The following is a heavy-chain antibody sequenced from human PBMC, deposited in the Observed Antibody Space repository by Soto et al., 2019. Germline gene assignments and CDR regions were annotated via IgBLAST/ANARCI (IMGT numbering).Heavy chain of an antibody. CDR3: ARGVRFLDSRYWFDP. CDR1: GGSISSYY. Sequence: SQTLSLTCTVSGGSISSYYWSWIRQPPGKGLEWIGYIYYSGSTNYNPSLKSRVHISVDTSKNQFSLKLSSVTAADTAVYYCARGVRFLDSRYWFDPWGQGTLVTVSS. V-gene: IGHV4-59*01. D-gene: IGHD3-3*01. CDR2: IYYSGST. J-gene: IGHJ5*02.